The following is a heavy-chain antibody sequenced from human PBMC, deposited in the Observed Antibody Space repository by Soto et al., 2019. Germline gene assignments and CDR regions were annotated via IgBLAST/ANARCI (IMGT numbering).Heavy chain of an antibody. V-gene: IGHV1-18*01. CDR2: ISAYNGNT. D-gene: IGHD6-19*01. CDR1: GYTFTSYG. J-gene: IGHJ4*02. CDR3: ARYSSGWYGEAHFDY. Sequence: ASVKLSCKASGYTFTSYGISWVRQAPGQGLEWMGWISAYNGNTNYAQKLQGRVTMTTDTSTSTAYMELSSLRSHDTAVYYCARYSSGWYGEAHFDYWGQGTLVTVSS.